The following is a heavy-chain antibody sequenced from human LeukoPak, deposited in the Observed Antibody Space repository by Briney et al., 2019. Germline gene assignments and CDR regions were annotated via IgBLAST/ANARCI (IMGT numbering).Heavy chain of an antibody. CDR2: MNPNSGNT. Sequence: GASVRVSCMASGYTFTSYVINWVGQATGQGLEWMGWMNPNSGNTGYGQNFQGRVTMTRNTSISTAYMELSSLRSEDTAVYYCASRRLGATSFDYWGQGTLVTVSS. CDR3: ASRRLGATSFDY. CDR1: GYTFTSYV. J-gene: IGHJ4*02. D-gene: IGHD1-26*01. V-gene: IGHV1-8*01.